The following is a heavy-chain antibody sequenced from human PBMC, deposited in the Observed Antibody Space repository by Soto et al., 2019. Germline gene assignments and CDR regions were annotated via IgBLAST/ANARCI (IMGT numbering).Heavy chain of an antibody. D-gene: IGHD5-18*01. J-gene: IGHJ4*02. V-gene: IGHV1-3*01. CDR3: ARSESSYGLTHFDY. Sequence: EASVKVSCKASGYTFTSYAMHWVRQAPGQRLEWMGWINAGNGNTKYSQKFQGRVTITRDTSASTAYMELSSLRSEDTAVYYCARSESSYGLTHFDYWGQGTLVTVSS. CDR2: INAGNGNT. CDR1: GYTFTSYA.